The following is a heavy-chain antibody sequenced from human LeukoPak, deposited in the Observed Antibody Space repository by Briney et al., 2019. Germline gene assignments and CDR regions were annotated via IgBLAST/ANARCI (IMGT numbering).Heavy chain of an antibody. CDR1: GGSISSSSYY. J-gene: IGHJ5*02. D-gene: IGHD6-19*01. CDR3: ASRSGWNNWFDP. Sequence: PSETLSLTCTVSGGSISSSSYYWGWIRQPPGKGLEWIGSIYYSGSTYYNPSLKSRVTISVDTSKNQFSLKLSSVTAADTAVYYCASRSGWNNWFDPWGQGTLVTVSS. CDR2: IYYSGST. V-gene: IGHV4-39*07.